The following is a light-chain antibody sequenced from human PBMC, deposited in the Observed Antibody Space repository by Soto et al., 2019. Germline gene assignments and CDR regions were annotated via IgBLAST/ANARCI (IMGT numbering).Light chain of an antibody. CDR2: AVS. CDR3: CSDTTSNTRQIV. V-gene: IGLV2-14*01. Sequence: QSALTQPASVSGSPGQSITISCTGTSSDVGGYNYVSWYQQHPGTAPKFMIYAVSNRPSGVSNRFSGSKSGNTASLTISGLQAEDEADYYCCSDTTSNTRQIVFGTGTKVTVL. CDR1: SSDVGGYNY. J-gene: IGLJ1*01.